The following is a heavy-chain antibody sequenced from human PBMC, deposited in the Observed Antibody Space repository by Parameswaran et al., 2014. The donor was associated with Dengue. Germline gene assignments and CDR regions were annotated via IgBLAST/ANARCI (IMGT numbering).Heavy chain of an antibody. CDR3: ARGRRDTGVVFPGLDV. CDR2: ISSSSSTI. J-gene: IGHJ6*02. Sequence: GESLKISCAASGFTFSSYSMNWVRQAPGKGLEWVSYISSSSSTIYYADSVKGRFTISRDNAKNSLYLQMNSLRAEDTAVYYCARGRRDTGVVFPGLDVWGQGTTVTVSS. V-gene: IGHV3-48*04. D-gene: IGHD3-3*01. CDR1: GFTFSSYS.